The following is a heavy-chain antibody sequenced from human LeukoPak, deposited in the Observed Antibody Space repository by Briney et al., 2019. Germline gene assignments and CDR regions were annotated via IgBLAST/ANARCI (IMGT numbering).Heavy chain of an antibody. CDR2: ISGSGGST. J-gene: IGHJ4*02. Sequence: PGGSLRLSCAASGFTFSSYAMSWVRQALGKGLEWVSAISGSGGSTYYADSVKGRFTISRDNAKNSLSLQTNSLRDEDTAVYYCARGRYYFDSWGQGTLVTVSS. CDR3: ARGRYYFDS. V-gene: IGHV3-23*01. CDR1: GFTFSSYA.